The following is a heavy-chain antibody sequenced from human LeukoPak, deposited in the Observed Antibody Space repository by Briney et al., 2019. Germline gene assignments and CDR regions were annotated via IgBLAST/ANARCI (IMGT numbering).Heavy chain of an antibody. D-gene: IGHD2-21*02. CDR2: ISSNSAST. Sequence: PGGSLRLSCAASGFTFDTYGMSWVRQAPGKGLEWVSSISSNSASTYYADSVKGRFTISRDNSKNTLYLQMNSLRAEDTAVYYCAKDGTGCGGDCYSDYWGQGTLVTVSS. CDR3: AKDGTGCGGDCYSDY. V-gene: IGHV3-23*01. J-gene: IGHJ4*02. CDR1: GFTFDTYG.